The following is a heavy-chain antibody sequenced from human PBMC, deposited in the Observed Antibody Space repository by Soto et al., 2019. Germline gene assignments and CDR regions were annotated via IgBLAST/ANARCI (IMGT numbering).Heavy chain of an antibody. V-gene: IGHV3-33*01. CDR2: IWYDGSNK. CDR3: ASADDSSGYYSYFDH. J-gene: IGHJ4*02. Sequence: GGSLRLSCAASGFTFSSYGMHWVRQAPGKGLEWVAVIWYDGSNKYYADSVKGRFTISRDNSKNTLYLQMNSLRAEDTAVYYCASADDSSGYYSYFDHWGQGTLVTVSS. CDR1: GFTFSSYG. D-gene: IGHD3-22*01.